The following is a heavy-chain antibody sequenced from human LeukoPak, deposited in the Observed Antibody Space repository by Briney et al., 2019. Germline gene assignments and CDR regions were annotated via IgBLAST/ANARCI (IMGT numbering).Heavy chain of an antibody. D-gene: IGHD2-15*01. Sequence: GGSLRLSCAASGFTFSSYGMHWVRQAPGKGLEWVAVIWYDGSKKYYVDSVKGRFTISRDNSKNTLYLQMNSLRAEDTAVYYCARDHGGSDYWGQGTLVTVSS. V-gene: IGHV3-33*01. CDR1: GFTFSSYG. CDR3: ARDHGGSDY. CDR2: IWYDGSKK. J-gene: IGHJ4*02.